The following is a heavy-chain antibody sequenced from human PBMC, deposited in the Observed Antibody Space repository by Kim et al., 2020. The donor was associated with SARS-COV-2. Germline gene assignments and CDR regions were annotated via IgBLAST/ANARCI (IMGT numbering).Heavy chain of an antibody. V-gene: IGHV3-74*01. Sequence: NYADSVKGGFTISRDNAKNTLYLQMNSLRVEDTAVYYCAGIRGSGTYSTYWGQGTLVTVSS. CDR3: AGIRGSGTYSTY. D-gene: IGHD1-26*01. J-gene: IGHJ4*02.